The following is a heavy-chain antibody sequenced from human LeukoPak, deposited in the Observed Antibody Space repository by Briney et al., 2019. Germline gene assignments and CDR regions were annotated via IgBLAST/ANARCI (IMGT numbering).Heavy chain of an antibody. V-gene: IGHV3-21*01. J-gene: IGHJ4*02. Sequence: PGGSLRLSCAVSGFTFSNYWMTWARQAPGKGLEWVSSISSSSSYIYYADSVKGRFTISRDNAKNSLYLQMNSLRAEDTAVYYCARSPGARGENWGQGTLVTVSS. D-gene: IGHD3-10*01. CDR1: GFTFSNYW. CDR3: ARSPGARGEN. CDR2: ISSSSSYI.